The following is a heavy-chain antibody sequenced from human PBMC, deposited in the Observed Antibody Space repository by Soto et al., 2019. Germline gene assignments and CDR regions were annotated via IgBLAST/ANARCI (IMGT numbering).Heavy chain of an antibody. Sequence: EVQLVESGGGLVQPGGSLRLSCAASGFTFSNYWMHWVRQAPGKGLVWVSRISDDGGSTTYADSVKGRFTISRDNAKNMLYLQRSSLRAEDTAVYYCVRAGANDFWGQGTLVTVSS. CDR2: ISDDGGST. D-gene: IGHD7-27*01. CDR3: VRAGANDF. V-gene: IGHV3-74*01. CDR1: GFTFSNYW. J-gene: IGHJ4*02.